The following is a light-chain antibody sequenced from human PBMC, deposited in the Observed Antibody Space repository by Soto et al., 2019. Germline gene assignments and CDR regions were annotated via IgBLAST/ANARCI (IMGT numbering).Light chain of an antibody. V-gene: IGKV3-20*01. CDR3: QQYGSSPLT. CDR2: GAS. J-gene: IGKJ4*01. CDR1: QSVGIK. Sequence: EVLMTQSPATLSVSPGERATLSCRASQSVGIKLAWYQQKPGQAPRLLIYGASSRATGIPDRFSGSGSGTDFTLTISRLEPEDFAVYYCQQYGSSPLTFGGGTKVDIK.